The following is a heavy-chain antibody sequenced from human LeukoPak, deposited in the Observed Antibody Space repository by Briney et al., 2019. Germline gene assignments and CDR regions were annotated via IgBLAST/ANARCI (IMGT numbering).Heavy chain of an antibody. Sequence: SETLSLTCTVSGGSISSYYWSWIRQPPGKGLEWIGYIYYSGSTNYNASLKSRVTISVDTSKNQFSLKLSSVTAADTAVYYCAAERVVAAAAFDPWGQGTLVTVSS. D-gene: IGHD2-15*01. CDR3: AAERVVAAAAFDP. J-gene: IGHJ5*02. CDR1: GGSISSYY. CDR2: IYYSGST. V-gene: IGHV4-59*01.